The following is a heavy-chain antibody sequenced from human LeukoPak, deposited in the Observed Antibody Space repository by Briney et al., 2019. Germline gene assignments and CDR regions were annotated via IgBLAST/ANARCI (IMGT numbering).Heavy chain of an antibody. CDR3: ARDRISINALDM. CDR2: ISHIGST. J-gene: IGHJ3*02. V-gene: IGHV4-59*11. CDR1: GDSITGHY. Sequence: PSETLSLTCSVSGDSITGHYLTRIRQPPGNGLEGIGYISHIGSTNYNPSLKSRVTISVDTSKNQFSLKLTSVTAADTALYYCARDRISINALDMWGQGTMVTVSS. D-gene: IGHD1-14*01.